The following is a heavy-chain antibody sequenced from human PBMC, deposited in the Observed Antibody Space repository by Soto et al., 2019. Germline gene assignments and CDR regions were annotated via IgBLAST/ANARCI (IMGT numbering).Heavy chain of an antibody. CDR3: ARDGLSGTFVEGCYFDS. CDR1: GFAFSNFG. Sequence: VHLVESGGGVVQPGKSLRLSCAASGFAFSNFGIHWVRQAPGKGLEWVAVIWHDGRNKYYADSVKGRFTISRDNSKNTLYLQMNSLRAEDTAVYYCARDGLSGTFVEGCYFDSWGQGTLVTVSS. V-gene: IGHV3-33*01. CDR2: IWHDGRNK. J-gene: IGHJ4*02.